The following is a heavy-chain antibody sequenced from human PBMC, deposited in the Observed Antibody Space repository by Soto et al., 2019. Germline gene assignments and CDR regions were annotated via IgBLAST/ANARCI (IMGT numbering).Heavy chain of an antibody. CDR3: ARDRVLRYFDWLLYADYYGMDV. CDR1: GYTFTSYG. D-gene: IGHD3-9*01. Sequence: ASVKVSCKASGYTFTSYGISWVRQAPGQGLEWMGWISAYNGNTNYAQKLQGRVTMTTDTSTSTAYMELRSLRSDDTAVYYCARDRVLRYFDWLLYADYYGMDVWGQGTTVTVSS. V-gene: IGHV1-18*01. CDR2: ISAYNGNT. J-gene: IGHJ6*02.